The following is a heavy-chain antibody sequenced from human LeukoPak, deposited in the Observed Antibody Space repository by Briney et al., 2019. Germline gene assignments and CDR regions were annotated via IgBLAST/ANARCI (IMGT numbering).Heavy chain of an antibody. CDR3: ARVSSSSLEYYFDY. D-gene: IGHD6-13*01. CDR1: GGSISSYY. V-gene: IGHV4-59*01. Sequence: PSETLSLTCTVSGGSISSYYWSWIRQPPGKGLEWIGYIYYSGSTNYNPSLKSRVTISVDTSENQFSLKLSSVTAADTAVYYCARVSSSSLEYYFDYWGQGTLVTVSS. J-gene: IGHJ4*02. CDR2: IYYSGST.